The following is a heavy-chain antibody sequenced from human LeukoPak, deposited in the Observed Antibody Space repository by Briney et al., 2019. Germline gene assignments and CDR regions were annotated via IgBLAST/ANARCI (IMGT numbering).Heavy chain of an antibody. CDR3: ARGLGGGNYYFDY. CDR2: IIPIFGTA. V-gene: IGHV1-69*13. CDR1: GYTLTSYG. Sequence: ASVKVSCKASGYTLTSYGISWVRQAPGQGLEWMGGIIPIFGTANYAQKFQGRVTITADESTSTAYMELSSLRSEDTAVYYCARGLGGGNYYFDYWGQGTLVTVSS. D-gene: IGHD4-23*01. J-gene: IGHJ4*02.